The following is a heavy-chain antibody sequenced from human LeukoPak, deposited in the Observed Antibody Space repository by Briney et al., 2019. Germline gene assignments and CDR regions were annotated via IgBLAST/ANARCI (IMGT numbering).Heavy chain of an antibody. V-gene: IGHV3-21*01. CDR1: GFTFSSYS. CDR2: ISSVSYI. J-gene: IGHJ4*02. Sequence: GGSLRLSCAVSGFTFSSYSMNWVRQAPGKGLEWVSSISSVSYIYYAELVKGRFTISRDTAKNSLYLEMNSLRAEDTAVYYCARDQYGDYALDYWGQGTLVTVSS. CDR3: ARDQYGDYALDY. D-gene: IGHD4-17*01.